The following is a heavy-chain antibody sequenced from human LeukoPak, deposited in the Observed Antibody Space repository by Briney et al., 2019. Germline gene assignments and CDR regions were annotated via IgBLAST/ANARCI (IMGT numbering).Heavy chain of an antibody. CDR2: IYYSGST. Sequence: PSETLSLTCTVSGGSISSYYWSWIRQPPGKGLEWIGYIYYSGSTNYNPSLKSRVTISVDTSKNQFSLKLSSVTAADTAVYYCAREAPDAFDIWGQGTMVTVSS. CDR3: AREAPDAFDI. V-gene: IGHV4-59*01. J-gene: IGHJ3*02. CDR1: GGSISSYY.